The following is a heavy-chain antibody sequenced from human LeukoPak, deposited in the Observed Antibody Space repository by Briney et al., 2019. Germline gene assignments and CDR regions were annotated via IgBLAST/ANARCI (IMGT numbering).Heavy chain of an antibody. Sequence: SETLSLTCTVSGGSISSGDYYWSWIRQPPGKGLEWIGYIYYSGSTYYNPSLKSRVTISVGTSKNQFSLKLSSVTAADTAVYYCASCIAGAEGIFWFDPWGQGTLVTVSS. CDR3: ASCIAGAEGIFWFDP. J-gene: IGHJ5*02. V-gene: IGHV4-30-4*01. CDR1: GGSISSGDYY. CDR2: IYYSGST. D-gene: IGHD6-19*01.